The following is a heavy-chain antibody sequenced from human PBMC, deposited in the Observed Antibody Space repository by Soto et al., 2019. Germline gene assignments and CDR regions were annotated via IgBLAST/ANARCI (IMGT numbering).Heavy chain of an antibody. D-gene: IGHD5-18*01. CDR1: GFTFSSYG. Sequence: QVQLVESGGGVVQPGRSLRLSCAASGFTFSSYGMHWVRQAPGKGLEWVAVIWYDGSNKYYADSVKGRFTISRDNSKNPLYLQMNSLRAEDTAVYYWARAGDTAMVYCFDFWGQGTLVTVSS. J-gene: IGHJ4*02. CDR3: ARAGDTAMVYCFDF. V-gene: IGHV3-33*01. CDR2: IWYDGSNK.